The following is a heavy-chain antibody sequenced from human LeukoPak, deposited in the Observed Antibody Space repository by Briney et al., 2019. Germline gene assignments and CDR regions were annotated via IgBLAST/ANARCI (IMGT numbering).Heavy chain of an antibody. J-gene: IGHJ4*02. Sequence: GGSLRLSCAASGFTFSSYAMSWVRQAPGKGLEWVSAISGSGGSTYYADSVKGRFTISRDNSKNTLYLQMNSLRAEDTAVYYCAKLGHSWLQPPGDYWGQGTLVTVSS. CDR2: ISGSGGST. V-gene: IGHV3-23*01. D-gene: IGHD5-24*01. CDR1: GFTFSSYA. CDR3: AKLGHSWLQPPGDY.